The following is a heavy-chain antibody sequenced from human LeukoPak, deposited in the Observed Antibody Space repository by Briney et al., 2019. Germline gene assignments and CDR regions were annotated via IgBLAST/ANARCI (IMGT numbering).Heavy chain of an antibody. Sequence: GSQRLSCAASGFTFSDYYMSWIRQAPGTGLEWVSYISSSSSYTNYADSVKGRFTISRDNAKNSLYLQMNSLRAEDTAVYYCARDEIFGVVPDYWGQGTLVTVSS. D-gene: IGHD3-3*01. CDR3: ARDEIFGVVPDY. J-gene: IGHJ4*02. CDR2: ISSSSSYT. V-gene: IGHV3-11*06. CDR1: GFTFSDYY.